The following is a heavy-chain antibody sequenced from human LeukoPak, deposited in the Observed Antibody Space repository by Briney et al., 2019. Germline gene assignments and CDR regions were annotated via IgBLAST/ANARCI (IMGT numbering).Heavy chain of an antibody. CDR3: AREDMTTVTTRWAFDI. Sequence: GSLRLSCAASGFTFSNFAMHWVRQAPGKGLEWVAVISYDGSIKYYADSVKGRFTISRDNSKSTLCLQMNSLRAEDTAVYYCAREDMTTVTTRWAFDIWGQGSMVTVSS. J-gene: IGHJ3*02. D-gene: IGHD4-17*01. CDR1: GFTFSNFA. CDR2: ISYDGSIK. V-gene: IGHV3-30*04.